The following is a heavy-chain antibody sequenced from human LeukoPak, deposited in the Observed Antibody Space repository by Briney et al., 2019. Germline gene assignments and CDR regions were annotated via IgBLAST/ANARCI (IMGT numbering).Heavy chain of an antibody. CDR2: MSSSSSYI. CDR3: ARDEYSSSSSDY. V-gene: IGHV3-21*01. J-gene: IGHJ4*02. CDR1: GFTFSSYS. D-gene: IGHD6-6*01. Sequence: PGGSLRLSCAASGFTFSSYSMNWVRQAPGKGLEWVSSMSSSSSYIYHADSVKGRFTISGDNAKNSLYLQMNSLRAEDTAVYYCARDEYSSSSSDYWGQGTLVTVSS.